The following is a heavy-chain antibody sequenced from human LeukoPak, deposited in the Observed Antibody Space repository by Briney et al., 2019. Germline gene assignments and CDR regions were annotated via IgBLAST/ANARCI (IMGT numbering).Heavy chain of an antibody. CDR1: GFTFSSYA. V-gene: IGHV3-23*01. D-gene: IGHD2-15*01. CDR2: ISGSGGST. J-gene: IGHJ4*02. CDR3: AKDREVVAATFDFDY. Sequence: PGGSLRLSCAASGFTFSSYAMSWVRQAPGKGLEWVSAISGSGGSTYYADSVRGRFTISRDNSKNTLYLQMNSVRAEDTAVYYCAKDREVVAATFDFDYWGQGTLVTVTS.